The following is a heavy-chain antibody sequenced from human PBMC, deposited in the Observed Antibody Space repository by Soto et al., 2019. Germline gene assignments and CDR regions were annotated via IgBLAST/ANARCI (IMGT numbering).Heavy chain of an antibody. Sequence: GGSLRLSCAASGFTFSSYAMSWVRQAPGKGLEWVSAISGSGGSTYYADSVKGRFTISRDNSKNTLYLQMNSLRAEDTAVYYCAKDRSGAAAKYNWFDPWGQGTLVTVSS. CDR2: ISGSGGST. D-gene: IGHD6-13*01. J-gene: IGHJ5*02. CDR1: GFTFSSYA. V-gene: IGHV3-23*01. CDR3: AKDRSGAAAKYNWFDP.